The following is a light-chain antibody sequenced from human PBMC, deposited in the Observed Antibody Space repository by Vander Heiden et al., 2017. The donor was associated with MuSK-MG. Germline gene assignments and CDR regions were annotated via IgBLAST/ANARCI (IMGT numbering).Light chain of an antibody. V-gene: IGLV3-1*01. Sequence: SYEPTQPPSVSVSPGQTANITCPGHKLGGRPPCWYQQTPGQSPVLVIDQGTKRPSGIPGRFSGSSSGNTATLTISGTQAMDEADYYCQEWDRTTARVFGGGTMLTVL. CDR1: KLGGRP. J-gene: IGLJ2*01. CDR3: QEWDRTTARV. CDR2: QGT.